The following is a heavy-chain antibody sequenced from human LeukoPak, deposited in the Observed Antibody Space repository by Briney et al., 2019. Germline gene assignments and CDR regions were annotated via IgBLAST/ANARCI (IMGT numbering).Heavy chain of an antibody. CDR3: ASTSGYYTGNAFDI. CDR2: ISWNNGSI. Sequence: PGGSLRLSCAASGFTFDDYAMHWVRQAPGKGLEWVSGISWNNGSIGYADSVKGRFTISRDNAKNSLYLQMNSLRAEDTALYYCASTSGYYTGNAFDIWGQGTMVTVSS. J-gene: IGHJ3*02. V-gene: IGHV3-9*01. CDR1: GFTFDDYA. D-gene: IGHD3-3*01.